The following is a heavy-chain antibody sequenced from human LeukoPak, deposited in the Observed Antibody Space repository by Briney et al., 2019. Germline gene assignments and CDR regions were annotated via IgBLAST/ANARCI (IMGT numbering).Heavy chain of an antibody. D-gene: IGHD2-2*02. V-gene: IGHV1-2*02. Sequence: ASVKVSCKAFGYTFTGYYMHWVRQAPGQGLEWMGWINPNSGGTNYAQKFQGRVTMTRDTSISTAYMELSRLRSDDTAVYYCARSAQVVPAAIGFDPWGQGTLVTVSS. CDR2: INPNSGGT. CDR1: GYTFTGYY. J-gene: IGHJ5*02. CDR3: ARSAQVVPAAIGFDP.